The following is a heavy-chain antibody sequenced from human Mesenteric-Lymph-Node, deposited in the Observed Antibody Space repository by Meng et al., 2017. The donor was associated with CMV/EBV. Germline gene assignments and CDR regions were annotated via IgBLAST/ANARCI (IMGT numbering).Heavy chain of an antibody. Sequence: GESLKISCPASGFTFSSYGMHWVRQAPGKGLEWVAIIWYDGSNKYYADSVKGRFTISRDNSKNTLYLQMNSLRAEDTAVYYCAKDHSLQLLSYYGMDVWGQGTTVTVSS. J-gene: IGHJ6*02. CDR1: GFTFSSYG. CDR2: IWYDGSNK. V-gene: IGHV3-33*06. CDR3: AKDHSLQLLSYYGMDV. D-gene: IGHD2-2*01.